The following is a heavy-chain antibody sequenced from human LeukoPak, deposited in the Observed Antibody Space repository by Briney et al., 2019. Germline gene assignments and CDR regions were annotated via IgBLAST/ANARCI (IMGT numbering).Heavy chain of an antibody. J-gene: IGHJ4*02. V-gene: IGHV3-73*01. D-gene: IGHD3-16*02. CDR3: TRHAVTFGGVIIDY. Sequence: GRXXSKANSYSTAYAAAVKGRFTISRDDLKKTAYLQMNSLKTEDTAVYYCTRHAVTFGGVIIDYWGQGTLVTVSS. CDR2: XXSKANSYST.